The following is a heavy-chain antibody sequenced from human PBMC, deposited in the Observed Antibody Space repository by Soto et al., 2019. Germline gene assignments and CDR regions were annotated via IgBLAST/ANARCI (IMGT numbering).Heavy chain of an antibody. CDR2: ISYDGSNK. CDR3: AKQGDYDGLFYY. J-gene: IGHJ4*02. V-gene: IGHV3-30-3*01. D-gene: IGHD4-17*01. Sequence: GGSLRLSCAASGFTFSSYAMHWVRQAPGKGLEWVAVISYDGSNKYYADSVKGRFTISRDNSKNTLYLQMNSLRAEDTAVYYCAKQGDYDGLFYYWGQGTLFTVSS. CDR1: GFTFSSYA.